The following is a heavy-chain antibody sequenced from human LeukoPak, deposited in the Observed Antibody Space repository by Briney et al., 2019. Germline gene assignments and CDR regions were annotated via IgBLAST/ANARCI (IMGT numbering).Heavy chain of an antibody. J-gene: IGHJ5*02. CDR2: IKQDGTEK. CDR3: ARDNFPDNWFDP. CDR1: GFTFSSKW. Sequence: PGGSLRLSCAASGFTFSSKWMSWVRQAPGKGLEWVANIKQDGTEKYYADSVKGRFTISRDNAKNSLYLQMNSLRAEDTAVYYCARDNFPDNWFDPWGQGTLVTVSS. D-gene: IGHD1-20*01. V-gene: IGHV3-7*01.